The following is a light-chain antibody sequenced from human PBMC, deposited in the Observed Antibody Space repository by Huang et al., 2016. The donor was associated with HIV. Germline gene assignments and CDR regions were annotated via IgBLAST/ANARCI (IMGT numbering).Light chain of an antibody. CDR1: QSVSNS. CDR3: QQYYTTPRVS. J-gene: IGKJ3*01. CDR2: GTS. Sequence: DIRMTQSPSSLSASVGDRVTITCRASQSVSNSLNWYQQSPGKAPKLLIYGTSNLQSGGPSRFSGSGSGTDFTLTITSLQPEDFATYSCQQYYTTPRVSFGPGTRVDV. V-gene: IGKV1-39*01.